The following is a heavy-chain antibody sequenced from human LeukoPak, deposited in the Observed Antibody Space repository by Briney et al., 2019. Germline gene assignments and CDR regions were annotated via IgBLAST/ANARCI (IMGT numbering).Heavy chain of an antibody. CDR1: GYTFTTYA. Sequence: ASVKVSCKASGYTFTTYAMHWVRQAPGQGLEWMGIINPSGGSTSYAQKFQGRVTMTRDTSTSTVYMELSSLRSEDTAVYYCARGEIRYYYYMDVWGKGTTVTVSS. V-gene: IGHV1-46*01. J-gene: IGHJ6*03. CDR2: INPSGGST. CDR3: ARGEIRYYYYMDV.